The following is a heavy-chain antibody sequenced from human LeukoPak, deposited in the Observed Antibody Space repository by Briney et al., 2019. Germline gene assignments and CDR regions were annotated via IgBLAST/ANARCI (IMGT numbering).Heavy chain of an antibody. V-gene: IGHV3-23*01. D-gene: IGHD3-10*01. CDR2: IDADGGAT. J-gene: IGHJ5*02. CDR3: AKDQSYYNWFDP. CDR1: GFTFKIYA. Sequence: GGSLRLSCAASGFTFKIYAMTWVRQAPGKGLEWVSSIDADGGATFYADSVQDRFSISRDNAKNTLGLQMHSLTAEDTAIYYCAKDQSYYNWFDPWGQGTRVTVSS.